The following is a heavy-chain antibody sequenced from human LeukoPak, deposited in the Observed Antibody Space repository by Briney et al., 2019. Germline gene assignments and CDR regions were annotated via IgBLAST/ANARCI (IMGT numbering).Heavy chain of an antibody. Sequence: QTGGSLRLSCVASGFSFVDHAMNWVRQAPGGRLQWVSSIVGTGGRGSIYYADSVKGRFTISRDNSKNTLYLQMNSLRAEDTAVYYCARHAREAFDIWGQGTMVTVSS. V-gene: IGHV3-23*01. CDR2: IVGTGGRGSI. D-gene: IGHD1-26*01. CDR3: ARHAREAFDI. CDR1: GFSFVDHA. J-gene: IGHJ3*02.